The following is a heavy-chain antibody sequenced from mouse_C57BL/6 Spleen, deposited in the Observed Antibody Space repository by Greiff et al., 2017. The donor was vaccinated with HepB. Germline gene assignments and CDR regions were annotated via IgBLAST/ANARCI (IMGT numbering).Heavy chain of an antibody. CDR2: IDPSDSYT. V-gene: IGHV1-69*01. CDR1: GYTFTSYW. J-gene: IGHJ2*01. CDR3: ARGLYSNYGDY. D-gene: IGHD2-5*01. Sequence: QVQLQQPGAELVMPGASVKLSCKASGYTFTSYWMHWVKQRPGQGLEWIGEIDPSDSYTNYNQKFKGKSTLTVDKSSSTAYMQLSSLTSEDSAVYYCARGLYSNYGDYWGQGTTLTVSS.